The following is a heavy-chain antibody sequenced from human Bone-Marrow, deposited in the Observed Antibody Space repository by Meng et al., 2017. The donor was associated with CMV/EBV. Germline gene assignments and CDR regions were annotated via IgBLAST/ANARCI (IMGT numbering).Heavy chain of an antibody. V-gene: IGHV4-59*12. J-gene: IGHJ4*02. CDR2: IYYSGST. CDR1: GGSISGYY. D-gene: IGHD6-13*01. CDR3: AEIAAAGTIDY. Sequence: SETLSLTCTVSGGSISGYYWSWIRQPPGKGLEWIGYIYYSGSTNYNPPLKSRVTLSVDTSKNQFSLKLSSVTAADTGVYYCAEIAAAGTIDYWGQGTLVTVSS.